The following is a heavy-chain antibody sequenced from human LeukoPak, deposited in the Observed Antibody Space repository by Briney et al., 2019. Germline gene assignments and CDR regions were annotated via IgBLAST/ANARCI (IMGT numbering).Heavy chain of an antibody. CDR3: ASPPGGYYYDSSGYFAC. J-gene: IGHJ4*02. V-gene: IGHV3-66*01. CDR2: IYTGGTT. Sequence: QTGGSLRLSCAASGFTVSSNYMTRVRQAPGKGLEWVSVIYTGGTTYYADSVKGRFTISRDNSKNTLYLQMNSLRAEDTAVYYCASPPGGYYYDSSGYFACWGQGTLVTVSS. CDR1: GFTVSSNY. D-gene: IGHD3-22*01.